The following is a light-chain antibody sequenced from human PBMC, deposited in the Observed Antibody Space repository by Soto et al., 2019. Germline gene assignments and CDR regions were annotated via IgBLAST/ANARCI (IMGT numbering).Light chain of an antibody. J-gene: IGKJ1*01. CDR1: QSVNSK. CDR2: GAS. Sequence: IVMTQSPATLSVSPGXRXTLSFRASQSVNSKLAWYQQKPGRAPRLLIYGASTRATGIPARFSGSGSGTEFTLTINSLQSEDFAVYYCQHYNSYSEAFGQGTKVDI. V-gene: IGKV3-15*01. CDR3: QHYNSYSEA.